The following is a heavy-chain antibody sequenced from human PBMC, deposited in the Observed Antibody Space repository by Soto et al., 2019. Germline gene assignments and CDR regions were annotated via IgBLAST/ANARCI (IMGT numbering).Heavy chain of an antibody. V-gene: IGHV4-39*01. CDR1: GGSLTSNSYY. CDR2: FYYSQNT. D-gene: IGHD4-17*01. J-gene: IGHJ4*02. Sequence: PSETLSLTCTVSGGSLTSNSYYWGWIRQPPGKGLEWIGSFYYSQNTYLNPSLKGRVTISVDTSKNQFSLNLSAVTAADTAVYYCARRSTVTYDYWGQGFLVTVSS. CDR3: ARRSTVTYDY.